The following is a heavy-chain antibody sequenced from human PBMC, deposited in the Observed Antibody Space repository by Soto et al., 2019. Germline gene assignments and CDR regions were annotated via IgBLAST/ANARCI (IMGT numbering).Heavy chain of an antibody. CDR3: AKDRRTYPYSLDY. J-gene: IGHJ4*02. CDR1: GFTFSSYA. CDR2: ISESGGST. V-gene: IGHV3-23*01. D-gene: IGHD2-15*01. Sequence: GGSLRLSCAACGFTFSSYAMSWVRQAPGKGLEWVSGISESGGSTYYADSVKGRFTISRDNSKNTLYLQLNSLRADDTAVYYCAKDRRTYPYSLDYWCQGILLTVSS.